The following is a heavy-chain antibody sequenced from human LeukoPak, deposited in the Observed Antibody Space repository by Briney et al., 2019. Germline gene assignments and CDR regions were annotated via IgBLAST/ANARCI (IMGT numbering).Heavy chain of an antibody. J-gene: IGHJ6*03. CDR3: AKTHDFWSGYSGGNYMDV. D-gene: IGHD3-3*01. V-gene: IGHV4-38-2*02. CDR2: IYHSGST. CDR1: GYSISNGYY. Sequence: KPSETLSLTCTVSGYSISNGYYWGWVRQPPGKGLEWIGEIYHSGSTNYNPSLKSRVTISVDKSKNQFSLKLSSVTAADTAVYYCAKTHDFWSGYSGGNYMDVWGKGTTVTVSS.